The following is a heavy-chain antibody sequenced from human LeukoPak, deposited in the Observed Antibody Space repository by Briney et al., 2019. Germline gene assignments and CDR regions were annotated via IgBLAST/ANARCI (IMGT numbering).Heavy chain of an antibody. Sequence: SVKVSCKASGGTFSSYAISWVRQAPGQGLEWMGGIIPIFGTANYAQKFQGRVTITTDESTSTAYMELSSLRSEDTAVHYCASYYGSGSYYFDYWGQGTTVTVSS. J-gene: IGHJ4*03. CDR1: GGTFSSYA. D-gene: IGHD3-10*01. V-gene: IGHV1-69*05. CDR2: IIPIFGTA. CDR3: ASYYGSGSYYFDY.